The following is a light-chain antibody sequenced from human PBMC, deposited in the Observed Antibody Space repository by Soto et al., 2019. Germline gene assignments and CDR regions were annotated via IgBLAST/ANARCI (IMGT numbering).Light chain of an antibody. CDR1: QGLVYSDGNTY. CDR3: LQGTRWPWT. V-gene: IGKV2-30*01. Sequence: DVVMPQSPLSLPVTLGQPATISCRSSQGLVYSDGNTYLSWFQQRPGQSPRRLISKISIRDSGVRDRFSGSGSGTEFTLKISRVEAEDVGVYYCLQGTRWPWTFGQGTRVEIK. J-gene: IGKJ1*01. CDR2: KIS.